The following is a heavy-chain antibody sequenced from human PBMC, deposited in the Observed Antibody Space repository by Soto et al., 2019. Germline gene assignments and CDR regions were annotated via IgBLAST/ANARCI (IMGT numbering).Heavy chain of an antibody. V-gene: IGHV1-69*06. Sequence: GAXVKVSCKASGGTFSSYAISWVRQAPGQGLEWMGGIIPIFGTANYAQKFRGRVTITADKSTGTAYMELSSLRSEDTAVYYCTAYCGGDCYPYYGMDVWGQGTTVTVSS. J-gene: IGHJ6*02. CDR3: TAYCGGDCYPYYGMDV. CDR2: IIPIFGTA. CDR1: GGTFSSYA. D-gene: IGHD2-21*02.